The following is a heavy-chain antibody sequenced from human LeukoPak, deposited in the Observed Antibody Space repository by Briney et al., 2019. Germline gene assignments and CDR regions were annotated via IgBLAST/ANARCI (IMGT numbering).Heavy chain of an antibody. D-gene: IGHD5-24*01. J-gene: IGHJ3*02. V-gene: IGHV4-59*01. CDR1: GGSLNSYY. CDR2: IYHSGST. Sequence: SETLSLTCTVSGGSLNSYYWTWIRQPPGKGLEWIGYIYHSGSTNYNPSLKSRVTISLDRSKNQFSLKLTSVTAADTAIYYCARVGGMTTINNAAFDIWGQGTMVTVSS. CDR3: ARVGGMTTINNAAFDI.